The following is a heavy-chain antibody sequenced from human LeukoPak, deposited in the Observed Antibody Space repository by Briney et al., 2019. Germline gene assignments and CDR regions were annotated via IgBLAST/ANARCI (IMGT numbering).Heavy chain of an antibody. J-gene: IGHJ5*02. Sequence: ASVTVSCKASGYTFTGCYMHWVRQAPGEGLEWMGWINPNSGGTNYAQKFQGRVTMTWDTSISTAYMELSRLRSDDTAVYYCARTPVLPRFDPWGQGPLVTVSS. CDR1: GYTFTGCY. V-gene: IGHV1-2*02. CDR2: INPNSGGT. D-gene: IGHD2-15*01. CDR3: ARTPVLPRFDP.